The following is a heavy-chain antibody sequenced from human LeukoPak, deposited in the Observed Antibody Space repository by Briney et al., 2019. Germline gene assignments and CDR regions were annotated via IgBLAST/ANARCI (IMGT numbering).Heavy chain of an antibody. CDR2: IKLKKNGT. D-gene: IGHD3-22*01. Sequence: ASVKVSCKASGYTFTNYYVHWVRQAPGQGLEWMGIIKLKKNGTSYALKFQGRVTMTRDTSTSTAYMELSSLRSDDTAVYYCARDHFDSSGYYYLLGYFEHWGQGTLVT. J-gene: IGHJ1*01. CDR1: GYTFTNYY. CDR3: ARDHFDSSGYYYLLGYFEH. V-gene: IGHV1-46*01.